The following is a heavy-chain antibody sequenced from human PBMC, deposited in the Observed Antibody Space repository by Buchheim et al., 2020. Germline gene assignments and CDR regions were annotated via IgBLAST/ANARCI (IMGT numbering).Heavy chain of an antibody. CDR3: ARVRFLEWQGDFDY. CDR1: GGSISSYY. Sequence: QVQLQESGPGLVKPSETLSLTCTVSGGSISSYYWSWIRQPPGKGLEWIGYIYYSGITNYNPSLKSRVTISVDTSKNPFSLNLSSVTAADTAVYYCARVRFLEWQGDFDYWGQGTL. J-gene: IGHJ4*02. V-gene: IGHV4-59*01. CDR2: IYYSGIT. D-gene: IGHD3-3*01.